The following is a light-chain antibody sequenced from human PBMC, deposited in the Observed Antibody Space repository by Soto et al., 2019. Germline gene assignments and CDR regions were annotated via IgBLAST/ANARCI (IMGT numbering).Light chain of an antibody. CDR3: QQRSNWIT. CDR1: QSVSSY. Sequence: EIVLTQSPATLYLSPGERATLSCRASQSVSSYLAWYQQKPGQAPRLHIYDASNRATGIPARFSGSGSGTDFTLTISSLEPEDCAFYYCQQRSNWITFGQGTRLEIE. V-gene: IGKV3-11*01. J-gene: IGKJ5*01. CDR2: DAS.